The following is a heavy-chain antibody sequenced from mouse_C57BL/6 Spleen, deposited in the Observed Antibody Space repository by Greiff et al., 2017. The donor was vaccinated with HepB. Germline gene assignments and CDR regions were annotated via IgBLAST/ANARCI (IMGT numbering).Heavy chain of an antibody. CDR3: ARNGNYRYYAMDY. D-gene: IGHD2-1*01. CDR1: GYAFSSYW. V-gene: IGHV1-80*01. J-gene: IGHJ4*01. CDR2: IYPGDGDT. Sequence: VQLQQSGAELVKPGASVKISCKASGYAFSSYWMNWVKQRPGKGHEWIGQIYPGDGDTNYNGKFKGKATLTADKSSSTAYMQLSSLTSEDSAVYFCARNGNYRYYAMDYWGQGTSVTVSS.